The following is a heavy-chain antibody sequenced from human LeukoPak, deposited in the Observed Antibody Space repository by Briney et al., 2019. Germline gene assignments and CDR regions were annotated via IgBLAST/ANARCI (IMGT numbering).Heavy chain of an antibody. D-gene: IGHD6-19*01. Sequence: PGGSLRLSCAASGFTFSSYGMSWVRQAPGKGLEWVSAISGSGGSTYYADSVKGRFTISRDNSKNTLYLQMNSLRAEDTAVYYCAKAYYSSGWYLPLDIWGQGTMVTVSS. J-gene: IGHJ3*02. CDR1: GFTFSSYG. CDR2: ISGSGGST. V-gene: IGHV3-23*01. CDR3: AKAYYSSGWYLPLDI.